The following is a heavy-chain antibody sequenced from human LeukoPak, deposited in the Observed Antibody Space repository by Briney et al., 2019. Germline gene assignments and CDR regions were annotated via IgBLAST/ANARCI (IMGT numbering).Heavy chain of an antibody. CDR1: GGSISSGGYY. CDR3: ARVAYSSSWYWFDP. V-gene: IGHV4-31*03. J-gene: IGHJ5*02. CDR2: IYYSGST. D-gene: IGHD6-13*01. Sequence: PSESLSLTCTVSGGSISSGGYYWSWIRQHPGKGLEWIAYIYYSGSTYYNPSLKSRVTISVDTSKNQFSLKLSSVTAADTAVYYCARVAYSSSWYWFDPWGQGTLVTVSS.